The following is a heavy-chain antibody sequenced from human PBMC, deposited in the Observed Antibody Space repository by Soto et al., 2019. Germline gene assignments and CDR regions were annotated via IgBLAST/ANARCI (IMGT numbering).Heavy chain of an antibody. V-gene: IGHV3-66*01. Sequence: AGSLGLSCAGAGYAVSSSCMSWLRQTPGKGLEWVSVIYSGGSTYYADSVKGRFTISRDNSKNTLYLQMNSLRAEDTAVYYCARSLIVVVIPDYYYGMDVWGQGTTVTVS. J-gene: IGHJ6*02. CDR3: ARSLIVVVIPDYYYGMDV. CDR1: GYAVSSSC. CDR2: IYSGGST. D-gene: IGHD3-22*01.